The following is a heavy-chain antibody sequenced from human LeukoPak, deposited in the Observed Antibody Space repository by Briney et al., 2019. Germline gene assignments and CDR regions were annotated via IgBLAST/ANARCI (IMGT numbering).Heavy chain of an antibody. J-gene: IGHJ4*02. D-gene: IGHD6-19*01. CDR1: GGSITSYY. Sequence: SETLSLTCTLSGGSITSYYWGWIRHPPGKGLEWIGYIYTSVSTNYNPSPKSRVTITVGSSKSQFLLKLSSVTAADAAVYYCARSRGRTRYYFDYWGQGTLVTVSS. CDR3: ARSRGRTRYYFDY. CDR2: IYTSVST. V-gene: IGHV4-4*09.